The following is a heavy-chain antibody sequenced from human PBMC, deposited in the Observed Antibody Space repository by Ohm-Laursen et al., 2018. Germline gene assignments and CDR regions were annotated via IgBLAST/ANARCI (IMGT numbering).Heavy chain of an antibody. CDR1: GFAFSNYE. J-gene: IGHJ4*02. D-gene: IGHD2-15*01. CDR3: AKTRYFSRGSCDFDY. CDR2: LSGSGHDT. V-gene: IGHV3-23*01. Sequence: GSLRLSCAASGFAFSNYEMNWVRQAPGKGLEWVSGLSGSGHDTYYTDSVKGRFTISRDNSKNTLYLQMNGLRAEDTAVYYCAKTRYFSRGSCDFDYWGQGTLVTVSS.